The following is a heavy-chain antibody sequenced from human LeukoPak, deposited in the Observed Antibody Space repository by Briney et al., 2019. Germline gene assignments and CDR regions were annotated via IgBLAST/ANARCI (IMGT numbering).Heavy chain of an antibody. Sequence: ASVKVSCKASGYTFSGFYIHWVRQAPGQGLEWMGWINPNSGVTNYAQKLQGRVTITRNTSIDTAYMQLSRLRSDDTAVYYCAKDRYGDYEAPFHYYMDTWGRGTTVTVSS. CDR2: INPNSGVT. CDR1: GYTFSGFY. J-gene: IGHJ6*03. CDR3: AKDRYGDYEAPFHYYMDT. V-gene: IGHV1-2*02. D-gene: IGHD5-12*01.